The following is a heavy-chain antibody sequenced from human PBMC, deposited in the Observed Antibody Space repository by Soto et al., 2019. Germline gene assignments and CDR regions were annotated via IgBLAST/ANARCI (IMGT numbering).Heavy chain of an antibody. J-gene: IGHJ4*02. CDR2: IYYSGST. CDR3: AITRIQLWLRFVY. D-gene: IGHD5-18*01. CDR1: GGSISSSSYY. V-gene: IGHV4-39*01. Sequence: QLQLQESGPGLVKPSETLSLTCTVSGGSISSSSYYWGWIRQPPGKGLEWIGSIYYSGSTYYNPSLKSRVTISVDTSKNQFSLKLSSVTAADTAVYYCAITRIQLWLRFVYWGQGTLVTVSS.